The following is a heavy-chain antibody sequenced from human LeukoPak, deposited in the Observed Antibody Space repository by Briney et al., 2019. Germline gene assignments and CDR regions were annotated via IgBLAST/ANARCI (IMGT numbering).Heavy chain of an antibody. CDR1: GYTFTSYH. CDR3: ARGWDYDSGGRPTAYVY. V-gene: IGHV1-46*01. Sequence: GASVKVSCKASGYTFTSYHMHWVRQAPGQGLEWMGLINLSGGSTTYAQRFQGRVTLTRDTSTSTVYMELNSLESEDTAVYYCARGWDYDSGGRPTAYVYWGQGTLVTVSS. CDR2: INLSGGST. D-gene: IGHD3-22*01. J-gene: IGHJ4*02.